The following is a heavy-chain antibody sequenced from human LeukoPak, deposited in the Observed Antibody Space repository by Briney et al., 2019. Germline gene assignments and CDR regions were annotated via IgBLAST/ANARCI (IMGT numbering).Heavy chain of an antibody. J-gene: IGHJ5*02. Sequence: SETLSLTCAVYGGSFSGYYWSWIRQPPGKGLEWIGEINHSGSTNYKPSLKSRVTISVDTSKNQFSLKLSSVTAADTAVYYCASWPRYCSGGSCYGLSRFDPWGQGTLVTVSS. D-gene: IGHD2-15*01. CDR2: INHSGST. CDR3: ASWPRYCSGGSCYGLSRFDP. CDR1: GGSFSGYY. V-gene: IGHV4-34*01.